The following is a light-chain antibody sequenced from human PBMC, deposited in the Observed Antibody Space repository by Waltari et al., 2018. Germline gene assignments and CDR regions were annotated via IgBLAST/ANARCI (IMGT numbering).Light chain of an antibody. Sequence: QSALTQPPSASGSPGQSVTISCTGTSSDIGSYTYVSWYQQYPGKAPKFLIYEVTKRPTGVPDRFFGSKSGNTASLTVSGLQAEDEADYYCSSYAGSNNYVFGTGTKVTVL. CDR1: SSDIGSYTY. J-gene: IGLJ1*01. V-gene: IGLV2-8*01. CDR2: EVT. CDR3: SSYAGSNNYV.